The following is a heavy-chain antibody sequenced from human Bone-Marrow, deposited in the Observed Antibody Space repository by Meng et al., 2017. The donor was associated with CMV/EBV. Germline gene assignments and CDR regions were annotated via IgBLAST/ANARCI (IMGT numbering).Heavy chain of an antibody. Sequence: GYYWRWIRQPPGKGLEWIGEINHRGSPNYNPSLKSRVTISVDTSKNQFSLKLSSVTAADTAVYYCARGAKNLTITIFGVVPPVGFDYWGQGTLVTVSS. V-gene: IGHV4-34*01. CDR3: ARGAKNLTITIFGVVPPVGFDY. J-gene: IGHJ4*02. CDR2: INHRGSP. D-gene: IGHD3-3*01. CDR1: GYY.